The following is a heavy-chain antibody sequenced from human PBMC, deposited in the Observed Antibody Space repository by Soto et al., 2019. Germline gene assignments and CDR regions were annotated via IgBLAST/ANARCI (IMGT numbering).Heavy chain of an antibody. D-gene: IGHD3-22*01. J-gene: IGHJ4*02. CDR1: GGSISSGGYY. CDR2: IYYSGST. CDR3: ARSIVDYDSSGYYSDY. V-gene: IGHV4-31*03. Sequence: KTSETLSLTCTVSGGSISSGGYYWSWIRQHPGKGLEWIGYIYYSGSTYYNPSLKSRVTISVDTSKNQFSLKLSSVTAADTAVYYCARSIVDYDSSGYYSDYWGQGTLVTVSS.